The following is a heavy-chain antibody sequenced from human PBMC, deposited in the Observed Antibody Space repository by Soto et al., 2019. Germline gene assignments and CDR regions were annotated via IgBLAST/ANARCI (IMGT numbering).Heavy chain of an antibody. V-gene: IGHV1-2*02. Sequence: VASVKVSCKASGYTFTGYYMHWVRQAPGQGLEWMGWINPNSGGTNYAQKFQGRVTMTRDTSISTAYMELSRLRSDDTAVYYCARDYRVLTMVRGVLWAYWGQGTLVTVSS. J-gene: IGHJ4*02. CDR2: INPNSGGT. CDR3: ARDYRVLTMVRGVLWAY. D-gene: IGHD3-10*01. CDR1: GYTFTGYY.